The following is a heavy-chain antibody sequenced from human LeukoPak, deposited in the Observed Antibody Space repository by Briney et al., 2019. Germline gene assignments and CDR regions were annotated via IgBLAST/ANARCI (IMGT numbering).Heavy chain of an antibody. CDR1: GYTFTSYD. V-gene: IGHV1-8*01. CDR3: ARSIFGVVIIDY. D-gene: IGHD3-3*01. Sequence: ASVKVSCKASGYTFTSYDINWVRRATGQGLEWMGWMNPNSGNTGYAQKFQGRVTMTRNTSISTAYMELSSLRSEDTAVYYCARSIFGVVIIDYWGQGTLVTVSS. J-gene: IGHJ4*02. CDR2: MNPNSGNT.